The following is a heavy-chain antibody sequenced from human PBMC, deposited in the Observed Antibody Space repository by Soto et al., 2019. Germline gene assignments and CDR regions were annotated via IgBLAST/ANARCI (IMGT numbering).Heavy chain of an antibody. J-gene: IGHJ6*02. CDR2: IYYSGST. CDR3: ARDAMANGGMDV. CDR1: GGSISSYY. D-gene: IGHD5-18*01. V-gene: IGHV4-59*01. Sequence: SETLSLTCTVSGGSISSYYWSWIRQPPGKGLEWIGYIYYSGSTNYNPSLKSRVTISVDTSKNQFSLKLSSVTAADTAVYYCARDAMANGGMDVWGQGTTVTVYS.